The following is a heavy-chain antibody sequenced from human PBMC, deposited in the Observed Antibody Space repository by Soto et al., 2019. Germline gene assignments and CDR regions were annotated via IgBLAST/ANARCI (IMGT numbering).Heavy chain of an antibody. CDR3: ATKHPQHRSAWYH. Sequence: PGESLKISCKASGYSFTNYWIGWVRQMPGKGLEWMGTIYPGDSDTRYSPSFQGQVTFSVDKSINTAYLHWTSLKASDTAIYYCATKHPQHRSAWYHWGPGNLVTVSS. J-gene: IGHJ4*02. CDR1: GYSFTNYW. D-gene: IGHD6-19*01. V-gene: IGHV5-51*01. CDR2: IYPGDSDT.